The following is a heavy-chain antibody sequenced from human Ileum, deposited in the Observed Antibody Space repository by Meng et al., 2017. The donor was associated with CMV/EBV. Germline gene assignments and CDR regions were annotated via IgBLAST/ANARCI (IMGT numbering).Heavy chain of an antibody. V-gene: IGHV3-11*05. J-gene: IGHJ4*02. D-gene: IGHD3-10*01. Sequence: QVQLVAVGGGLVDPGGSLGLPCAASGFTFSNYYMSWIRQAPGKGLEWVSYISSSSSYTNYADSVKGRFTISRDNAKNSLYLQMNSLRAEDTAVYYCARDRSYTDYWGQGTLVTVSS. CDR2: ISSSSSYT. CDR1: GFTFSNYY. CDR3: ARDRSYTDY.